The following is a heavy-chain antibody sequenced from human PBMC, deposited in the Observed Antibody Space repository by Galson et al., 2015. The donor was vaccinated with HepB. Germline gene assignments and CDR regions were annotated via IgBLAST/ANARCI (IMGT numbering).Heavy chain of an antibody. D-gene: IGHD4-17*01. Sequence: SVKVSCKASGGTLSSYAISWVRQAPGQGLEWMGWISVRNGDTKFAQNLEDRITMTTDTSTNTAYMELRSLRSDDTAVYYCAREGVYGDYVGFAQYFGVDVWGQGTTVIVS. CDR2: ISVRNGDT. CDR1: GGTLSSYA. J-gene: IGHJ6*02. CDR3: AREGVYGDYVGFAQYFGVDV. V-gene: IGHV1-18*01.